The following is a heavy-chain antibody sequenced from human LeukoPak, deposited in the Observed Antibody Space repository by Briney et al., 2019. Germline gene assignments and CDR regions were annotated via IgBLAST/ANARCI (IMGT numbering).Heavy chain of an antibody. D-gene: IGHD1-7*01. CDR3: ARSSRELGGYAPWELMPPFDY. Sequence: GGSLRLSCAAYGFTVSSYWMHWVRQAPGLGLVWVLRINSDGSSTSYADSVKGRFTISRDNAKTTLNPQMNSLRAEDTAVYYCARSSRELGGYAPWELMPPFDYWGQGTLVTVSS. CDR1: GFTVSSYW. V-gene: IGHV3-74*01. J-gene: IGHJ4*02. CDR2: INSDGSST.